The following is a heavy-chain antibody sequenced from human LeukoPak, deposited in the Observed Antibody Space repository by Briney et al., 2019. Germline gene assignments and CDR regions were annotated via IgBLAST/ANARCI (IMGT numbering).Heavy chain of an antibody. J-gene: IGHJ3*01. V-gene: IGHV4-31*03. D-gene: IGHD2-2*01. CDR3: VRLTCSGSSCSGGGAFDV. Sequence: SETLSLTCSVSGDSMSSGGYLWTWMRQHPGKGLEWIGYIFYNGGSYYSPSLQRRLTISVDTSQKQFSPKMSSVTAADTAVYYCVRLTCSGSSCSGGGAFDVWGQGTVVTVSS. CDR1: GDSMSSGGYL. CDR2: IFYNGGS.